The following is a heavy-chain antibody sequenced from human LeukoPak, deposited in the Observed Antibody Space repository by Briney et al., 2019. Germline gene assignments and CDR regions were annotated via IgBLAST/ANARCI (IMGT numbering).Heavy chain of an antibody. CDR3: ARDRHITIFGVVPHRWFDP. V-gene: IGHV4-31*03. CDR2: IYYNGST. Sequence: SETLSLTCTVSGGSVSNSGYYWSWIRQHPGKGLEWIGNIYYNGSTYYNPSLKSRLSISVDTSKNQFSLKLSSVTAADTAVYYCARDRHITIFGVVPHRWFDPWGQGTLVTVSS. CDR1: GGSVSNSGYY. J-gene: IGHJ5*02. D-gene: IGHD3-3*01.